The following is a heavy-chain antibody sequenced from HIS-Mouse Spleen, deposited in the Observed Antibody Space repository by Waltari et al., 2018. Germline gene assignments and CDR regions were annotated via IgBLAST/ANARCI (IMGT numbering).Heavy chain of an antibody. CDR3: ARVGIAVAGDY. Sequence: QVQLQESGPGLVMPWEPLSLPRTVAGYAFSRGYYWGWIRQPPGKGLEWIGSIYHSGSTYYNPSLKSRVTISVDTSKNQFSLKLSSVTAADTAVYYCARVGIAVAGDYWGQGTLVTVSS. D-gene: IGHD6-19*01. J-gene: IGHJ4*02. CDR1: GYAFSRGYY. CDR2: IYHSGST. V-gene: IGHV4-38-2*02.